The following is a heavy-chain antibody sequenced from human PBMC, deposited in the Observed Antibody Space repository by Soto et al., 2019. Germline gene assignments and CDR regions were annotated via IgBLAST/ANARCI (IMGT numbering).Heavy chain of an antibody. Sequence: PGGSLRLSCAASGFTVTNAWMIWVRQAPGRGLQWVARVKSRRDGETTDYAAPVKGRFTISRDDSLNTLYLQMNNVKTEDTAVYFCTTCTSGAAASWGQGALVTVSS. CDR2: VKSRRDGETT. CDR1: GFTVTNAW. D-gene: IGHD2-8*02. V-gene: IGHV3-15*07. CDR3: TTCTSGAAAS. J-gene: IGHJ5*02.